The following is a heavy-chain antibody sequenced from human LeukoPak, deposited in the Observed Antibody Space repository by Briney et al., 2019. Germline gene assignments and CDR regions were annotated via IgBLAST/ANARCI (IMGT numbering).Heavy chain of an antibody. D-gene: IGHD6-13*01. V-gene: IGHV4-59*01. CDR1: GGSISSYY. J-gene: IGHJ4*02. CDR2: IYYSGST. CDR3: ARDRAAAGRIFDY. Sequence: SETLSLTCTVSGGSISSYYWSWIRQPPGKGLEWIGYIYYSGSTNYNPSLKSRVTISVDTSKNQFSLKLSSVTAADTAVYYCARDRAAAGRIFDYWGQGTLVTVSS.